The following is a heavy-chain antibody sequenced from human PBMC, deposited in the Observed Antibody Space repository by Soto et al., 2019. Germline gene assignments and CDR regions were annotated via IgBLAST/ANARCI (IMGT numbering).Heavy chain of an antibody. J-gene: IGHJ5*02. D-gene: IGHD4-17*01. CDR1: GFSLSTSGVG. CDR3: ARMTTVTHDDNWFDP. CDR2: IYWNDDK. V-gene: IGHV2-5*01. Sequence: QITLKESGPTLVKPTQTLTLTCTFSGFSLSTSGVGVGWIRQPPGKALEWLALIYWNDDKRYSPSLKSRLTITKDTSKNQVVLTMTNMDPVDTATYYCARMTTVTHDDNWFDPWGQGTLVTVSS.